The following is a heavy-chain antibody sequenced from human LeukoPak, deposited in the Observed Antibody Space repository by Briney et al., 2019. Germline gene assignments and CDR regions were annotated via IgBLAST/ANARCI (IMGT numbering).Heavy chain of an antibody. D-gene: IGHD3-22*01. V-gene: IGHV3-23*01. Sequence: PGGSLRPSCAPSGFTFSSYAMNWARQAPGEGLEWVSTITGSGGDTYYADSVTGRFTISRDNSKNTLYLQMNSLRAEDTAIYYCAKDPYVGGGYHFDSWGQGSLVTVSS. J-gene: IGHJ4*02. CDR2: ITGSGGDT. CDR1: GFTFSSYA. CDR3: AKDPYVGGGYHFDS.